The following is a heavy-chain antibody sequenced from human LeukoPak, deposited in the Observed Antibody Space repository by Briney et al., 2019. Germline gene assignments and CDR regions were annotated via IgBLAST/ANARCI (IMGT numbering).Heavy chain of an antibody. D-gene: IGHD1-26*01. CDR1: GYTFTSYY. Sequence: ASVKVSCKASGYTFTSYYMHWVRQAPGQGLEWMGIINPSGGSTSYAQRFQGRVTMTRVTSTSTVYMELSSLRSEDTAVYYCASSRVGADHFDYWGQGTLVTVSS. V-gene: IGHV1-46*01. CDR3: ASSRVGADHFDY. CDR2: INPSGGST. J-gene: IGHJ4*02.